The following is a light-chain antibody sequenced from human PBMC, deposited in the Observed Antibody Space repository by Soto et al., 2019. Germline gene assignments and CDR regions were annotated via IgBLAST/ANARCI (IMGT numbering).Light chain of an antibody. J-gene: IGKJ5*01. CDR1: QSVLYSSNNKNY. CDR3: QQYYTTLIT. Sequence: DIVMTQSPDSLAVSLGERATINCKSSQSVLYSSNNKNYLAWYKQKPGQPPKLFISWASTRESGVPDRFSGSGSGTNFTLTISSLQVEDVAVYYCQQYYTTLITFGQGTRLEIK. V-gene: IGKV4-1*01. CDR2: WAS.